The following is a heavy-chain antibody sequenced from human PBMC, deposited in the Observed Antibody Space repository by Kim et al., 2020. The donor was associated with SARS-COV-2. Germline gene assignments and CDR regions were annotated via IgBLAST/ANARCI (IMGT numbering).Heavy chain of an antibody. CDR3: AKDLDLGANQLLSYFDY. D-gene: IGHD2-2*01. V-gene: IGHV3-9*01. Sequence: GGSLRLSCAASGFTFDDYAMHWVRQAPGKGLEWVSGISWNSGSIGYADSVKGRFTISRDNAKNSLYLQMNSLRAEDTALYYCAKDLDLGANQLLSYFDYWGQGTLVTVSS. CDR1: GFTFDDYA. CDR2: ISWNSGSI. J-gene: IGHJ4*02.